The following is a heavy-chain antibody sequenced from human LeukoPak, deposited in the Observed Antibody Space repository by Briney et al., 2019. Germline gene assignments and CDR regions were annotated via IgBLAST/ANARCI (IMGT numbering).Heavy chain of an antibody. CDR3: ARSHAYYDFWSGLSGGNYFDY. D-gene: IGHD3-3*01. Sequence: SETLSLTCTVSGGSISSSSYYWGWIRQPPGKGLEWIGSIYYSESTYYNPSLKSRVTISVDTSKNQFSLKLSSVTAADTAVYYCARSHAYYDFWSGLSGGNYFDYWGQGTLVTVSS. J-gene: IGHJ4*02. CDR1: GGSISSSSYY. CDR2: IYYSEST. V-gene: IGHV4-39*01.